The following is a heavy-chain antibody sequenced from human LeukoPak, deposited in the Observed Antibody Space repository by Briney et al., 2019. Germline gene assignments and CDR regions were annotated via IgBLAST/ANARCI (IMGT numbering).Heavy chain of an antibody. CDR1: GFTFSSYW. Sequence: GGSLRLSCAASGFTFSSYWMSWVRQAPGKGLEWVSVIQTGGTTYYSDSVSDRFTISRDISKNTLHLQMNSLRVEDTAVYFCASGSGNTDLDYWGQGTLVTVSS. CDR3: ASGSGNTDLDY. V-gene: IGHV3-66*01. D-gene: IGHD1-26*01. J-gene: IGHJ4*02. CDR2: IQTGGTT.